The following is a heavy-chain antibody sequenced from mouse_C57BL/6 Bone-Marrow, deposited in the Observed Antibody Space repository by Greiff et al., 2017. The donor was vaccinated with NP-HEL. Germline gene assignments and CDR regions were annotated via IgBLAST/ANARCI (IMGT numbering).Heavy chain of an antibody. D-gene: IGHD1-1*01. J-gene: IGHJ3*01. Sequence: EVKLQQSGPELVKPGDSVKISCKASGYSFTGYFMNWVMQSHGKSLEWIGRINPYNGDTFYNQKFKGKATLTVDKSSSTAHMELRSLTSEDSAVYYCARDGNFAYWGQGTLVTVSA. V-gene: IGHV1-20*01. CDR2: INPYNGDT. CDR1: GYSFTGYF. CDR3: ARDGNFAY.